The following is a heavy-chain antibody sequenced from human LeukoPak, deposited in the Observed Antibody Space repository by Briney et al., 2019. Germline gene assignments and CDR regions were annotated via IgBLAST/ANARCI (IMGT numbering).Heavy chain of an antibody. J-gene: IGHJ6*03. V-gene: IGHV4-34*01. CDR1: GGSFSGYY. CDR3: ARGMYYDFWSGYFYYYYYMDV. D-gene: IGHD3-3*01. CDR2: INHSGST. Sequence: PSETLSLTCAVYGGSFSGYYWSWIRQPPGKGLEWIGEINHSGSTNYNPSLKSRVTISVDTSKNQFSLKLSSVTAADTAVYYCARGMYYDFWSGYFYYYYYMDVRGKGTTVTVSS.